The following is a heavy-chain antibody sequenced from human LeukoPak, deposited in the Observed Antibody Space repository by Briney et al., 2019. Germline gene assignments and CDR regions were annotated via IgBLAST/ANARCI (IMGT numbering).Heavy chain of an antibody. Sequence: GGALRLSCAVSGFTFSSYWMHCVRQAPGEGVVWGSRINSYGSSTYYADYVKGRFSISRENAKNTLYLQMNSLRAEDTAVYSCARGYGDWFDPWGQGTLVTVSS. CDR2: INSYGSST. D-gene: IGHD4-17*01. J-gene: IGHJ5*02. V-gene: IGHV3-74*01. CDR3: ARGYGDWFDP. CDR1: GFTFSSYW.